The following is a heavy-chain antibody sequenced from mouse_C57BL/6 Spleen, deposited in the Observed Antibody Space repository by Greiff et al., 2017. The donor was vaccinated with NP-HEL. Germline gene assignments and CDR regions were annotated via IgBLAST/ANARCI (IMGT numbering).Heavy chain of an antibody. CDR1: GYTFTDYY. Sequence: EVQLQQSGPELVKPGASVKISCKASGYTFTDYYMNWVKQSHGKSLEWIGDINPNNGGTSYNQKFKGKATLTVDKSSSTAYMELRSLTSEDSAVYYCARGDDGYSHFDYWGQGTTLTVSS. CDR2: INPNNGGT. CDR3: ARGDDGYSHFDY. D-gene: IGHD2-3*01. J-gene: IGHJ2*01. V-gene: IGHV1-26*01.